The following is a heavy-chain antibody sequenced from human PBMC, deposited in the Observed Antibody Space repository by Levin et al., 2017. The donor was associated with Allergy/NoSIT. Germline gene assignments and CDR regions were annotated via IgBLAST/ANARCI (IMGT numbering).Heavy chain of an antibody. CDR2: ISSSSSYI. CDR3: ARDGEPPYYGMDV. Sequence: GSLRLSCAASGFTLSSYSMNWVRQAPGKGLEWVSSISSSSSYIYYADSVKGRFTISRDNAKNSLYLQMNSLRAEDTAVYYCARDGEPPYYGMDVWGQGTTVTVSS. CDR1: GFTLSSYS. D-gene: IGHD2-21*01. J-gene: IGHJ6*02. V-gene: IGHV3-21*01.